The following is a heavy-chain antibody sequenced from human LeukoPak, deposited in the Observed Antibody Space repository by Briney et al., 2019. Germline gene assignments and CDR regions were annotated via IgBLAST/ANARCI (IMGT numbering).Heavy chain of an antibody. CDR3: AKDPSYSGSSNWFDP. CDR1: GFTFSSYG. D-gene: IGHD1-26*01. J-gene: IGHJ5*02. V-gene: IGHV3-30*02. Sequence: GGSLRLSCAASGFTFSSYGMHWVRQAPGKGLEWVAFIRYDGSNKYYADSVKGRFTISRDNSKNTLYLQMNSLRAEDTAVYYCAKDPSYSGSSNWFDPWGQGTLVTVSS. CDR2: IRYDGSNK.